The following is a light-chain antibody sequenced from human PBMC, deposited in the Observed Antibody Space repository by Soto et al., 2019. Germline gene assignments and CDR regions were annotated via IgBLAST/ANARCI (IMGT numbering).Light chain of an antibody. V-gene: IGKV3-20*01. CDR2: AAS. CDR3: QQFGASPYP. J-gene: IGKJ2*01. CDR1: QSIRSNY. Sequence: EIVLTQSPGTLSLSPGERATLSCRASQSIRSNYLAWYQQKPGQAPRLIVYAASTRATGIPDRFSGSGSGTDFTLTITRPEPEDLAVYYCQQFGASPYPFGQGTKLEI.